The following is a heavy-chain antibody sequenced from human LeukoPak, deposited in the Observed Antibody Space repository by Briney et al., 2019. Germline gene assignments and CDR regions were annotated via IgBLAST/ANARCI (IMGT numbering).Heavy chain of an antibody. D-gene: IGHD3-10*01. CDR3: ARGRFRSSITMVRGARYYFDY. CDR1: GGSFSGYY. CDR2: INHSGST. J-gene: IGHJ4*02. V-gene: IGHV4-34*01. Sequence: PSETLSLTCAVYGGSFSGYYWSWIRQPPGKGLEWIGEINHSGSTNYNPSLKSRVTISVDTSKNQFSLKLSSVTAADTAVYYCARGRFRSSITMVRGARYYFDYWGQGTLVTVSS.